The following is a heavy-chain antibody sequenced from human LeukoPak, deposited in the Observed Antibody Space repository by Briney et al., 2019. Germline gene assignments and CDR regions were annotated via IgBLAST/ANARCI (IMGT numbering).Heavy chain of an antibody. D-gene: IGHD1-26*01. Sequence: PGGSLRLSCAASGFTFSSYGMHWVRQAPGRGLEWVAVIWYDGSNKYYADSVKGRFTISRDNSKNTLYLQMNSLRAEDTAVYYCARAPTSYYYFDYWGQGNLVTVSS. CDR3: ARAPTSYYYFDY. CDR2: IWYDGSNK. CDR1: GFTFSSYG. V-gene: IGHV3-33*01. J-gene: IGHJ4*02.